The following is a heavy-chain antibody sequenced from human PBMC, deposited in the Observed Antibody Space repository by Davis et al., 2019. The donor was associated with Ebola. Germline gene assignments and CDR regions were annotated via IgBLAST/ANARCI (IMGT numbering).Heavy chain of an antibody. D-gene: IGHD6-13*01. Sequence: GGSLRLSCAASGFTFSDYSMSWIRQAPGKGLEWVSYISSSGSTIYYADSVKGRFTISRDNAKNTLYLQMNSLRAEDTAVYYCARDQQLPPVHYYYGMDVWGKGTTVTVSS. V-gene: IGHV3-11*01. CDR1: GFTFSDYS. CDR3: ARDQQLPPVHYYYGMDV. CDR2: ISSSGSTI. J-gene: IGHJ6*04.